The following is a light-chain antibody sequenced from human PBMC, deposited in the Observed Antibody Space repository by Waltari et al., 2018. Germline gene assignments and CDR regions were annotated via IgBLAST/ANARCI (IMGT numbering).Light chain of an antibody. J-gene: IGLJ3*02. CDR3: CSYAGSHTLL. CDR2: EVN. CDR1: SSGVGTYNL. V-gene: IGLV2-23*02. Sequence: QSALTQPASVSGSLGQSITIPCTGTSSGVGTYNLVSWYQQYPGKAPKLMIYEVNKRPSGLSNRFSGSKTGNTASLTISGLQAEDEADYYCCSYAGSHTLLFGGGTELTVL.